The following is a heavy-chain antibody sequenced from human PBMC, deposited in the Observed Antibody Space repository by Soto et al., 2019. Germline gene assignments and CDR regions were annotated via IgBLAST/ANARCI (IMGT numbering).Heavy chain of an antibody. CDR2: IIPILGIA. V-gene: IGHV1-69*04. J-gene: IGHJ3*02. CDR3: ASIGSGVATTRPHRTNDAFDI. D-gene: IGHD5-12*01. CDR1: GYTFTSYG. Sequence: ASVKVSCKASGYTFTSYGISWVRQAPGQGLEWMGRIIPILGIANYAQKFQGRVTITADKSTSTAYMELSSLRSEDTAVYYCASIGSGVATTRPHRTNDAFDIWGQGTMVTVSS.